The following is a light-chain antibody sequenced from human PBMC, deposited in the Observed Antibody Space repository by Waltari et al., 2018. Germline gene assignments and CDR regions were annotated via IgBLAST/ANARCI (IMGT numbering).Light chain of an antibody. CDR1: SRDRHFNS. CDR3: SLSGGINNVVV. Sequence: QSALTQPPSASGSPGQSVTISCPRPSRDRHFNSVPWYQQHPGKAPKIIIYGVTKRPSGVPARFSGSKSGNTASLTVSGLQVEDEAHYYCSLSGGINNVVVFGGGTKLTVL. V-gene: IGLV2-8*01. CDR2: GVT. J-gene: IGLJ2*01.